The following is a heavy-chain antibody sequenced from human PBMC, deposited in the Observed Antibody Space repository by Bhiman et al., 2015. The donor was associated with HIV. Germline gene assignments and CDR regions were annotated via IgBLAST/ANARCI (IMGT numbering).Heavy chain of an antibody. Sequence: EVQLVESGGGLVQPGGSLRLSCAVSGFTFNTYWMNWVRQAPGKGLEWVANIKQDGSEKYYVDSVKGRFTISRDNAKNSLYLQMNSLRAEDTALYYCAKVGALIIGKYYFDYWGQGTLVTVSS. CDR2: IKQDGSEK. CDR1: GFTFNTYW. D-gene: IGHD3-22*01. J-gene: IGHJ4*02. V-gene: IGHV3-7*05. CDR3: AKVGALIIGKYYFDY.